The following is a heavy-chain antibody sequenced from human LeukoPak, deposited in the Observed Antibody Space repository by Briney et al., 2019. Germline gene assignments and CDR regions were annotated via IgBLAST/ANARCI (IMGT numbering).Heavy chain of an antibody. CDR1: GGSISSYY. CDR3: ARYYYDSSGYVAALDI. V-gene: IGHV4-59*12. D-gene: IGHD3-22*01. Sequence: SETLSLTCTVSGGSISSYYWSWIRQPPGKGLEWIGYIYYSGSTNYNPSLKSRVTISVDTSKNQFSLKLSSVTAADTAVYYCARYYYDSSGYVAALDIWGQGTMVTVSS. CDR2: IYYSGST. J-gene: IGHJ3*02.